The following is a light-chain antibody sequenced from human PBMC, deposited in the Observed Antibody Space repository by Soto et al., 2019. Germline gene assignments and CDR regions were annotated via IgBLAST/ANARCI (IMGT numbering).Light chain of an antibody. V-gene: IGKV3-20*01. J-gene: IGKJ1*01. CDR2: GAS. CDR3: QQYGSSPT. CDR1: QRVSSSY. Sequence: EIVLTQSPGTLSFSPGERATLSCRASQRVSSSYLAWYQQKPGQAPRLLIYGASSRATGIPDRFSGSGSGTDFTLTISRLEPEDFAVYYCQQYGSSPTFGQGTKVEIK.